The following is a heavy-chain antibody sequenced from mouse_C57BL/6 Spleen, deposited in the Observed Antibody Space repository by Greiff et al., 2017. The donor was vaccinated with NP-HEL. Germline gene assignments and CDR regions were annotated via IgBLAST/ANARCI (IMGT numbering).Heavy chain of an antibody. J-gene: IGHJ3*01. CDR2: INPSNGGT. CDR3: AREEAYYSNYVGFAY. D-gene: IGHD2-5*01. V-gene: IGHV1-53*01. CDR1: GYTFTSYW. Sequence: VKLQQPGTELVKPGASVKLSCKASGYTFTSYWMHWVKQRPGQGLEWIGNINPSNGGTNYNEKFKSKATLTVDKSSSTAYMQLSSLTSEDSAVYYCAREEAYYSNYVGFAYWGQGTLVTVSA.